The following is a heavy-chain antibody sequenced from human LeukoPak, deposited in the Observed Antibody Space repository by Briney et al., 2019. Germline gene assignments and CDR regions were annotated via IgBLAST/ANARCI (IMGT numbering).Heavy chain of an antibody. J-gene: IGHJ4*02. CDR1: GYTFTSYA. CDR3: ARDYWLGGYYGSGTCFDY. Sequence: VASVKVSCKASGYTFTSYAMPWVRQAPGQRLEWMGWINAGNGNTKYSQKFQGRVTITRDTSASTAYMELSSLRSEDTAVYYCARDYWLGGYYGSGTCFDYWGQGTLVTVSS. CDR2: INAGNGNT. D-gene: IGHD3-10*01. V-gene: IGHV1-3*01.